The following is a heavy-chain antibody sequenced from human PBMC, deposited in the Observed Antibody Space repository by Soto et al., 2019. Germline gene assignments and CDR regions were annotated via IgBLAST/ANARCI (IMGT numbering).Heavy chain of an antibody. CDR2: ISAYNGNT. V-gene: IGHV1-18*01. D-gene: IGHD3-9*01. CDR1: GYTFTSYG. J-gene: IGHJ6*02. CDR3: ARGRVDWLLTGYYYYGMDV. Sequence: QVQLVQYGAEVKKPGASVKVSCKASGYTFTSYGISWVRQAPGQGLEWMEWISAYNGNTNYAQKLQGRVTMTTDTSTSTAYMELRSLRSDDTAVYYCARGRVDWLLTGYYYYGMDVWGQGTTVTVSS.